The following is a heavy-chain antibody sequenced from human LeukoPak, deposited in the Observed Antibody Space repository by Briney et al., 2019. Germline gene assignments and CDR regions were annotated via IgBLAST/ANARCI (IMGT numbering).Heavy chain of an antibody. D-gene: IGHD3-22*01. Sequence: GGSLRLSCAASGFTVSSDYMGWVRQAPGKGLEYVSIIYSGGNTYYADSVKGRFTISRDSSKNTLYLQMNSLRAEDTAVYYCARDSHKLHSSAYFYFFDYWGQGTLVSVSS. CDR1: GFTVSSDY. CDR2: IYSGGNT. V-gene: IGHV3-66*02. CDR3: ARDSHKLHSSAYFYFFDY. J-gene: IGHJ4*02.